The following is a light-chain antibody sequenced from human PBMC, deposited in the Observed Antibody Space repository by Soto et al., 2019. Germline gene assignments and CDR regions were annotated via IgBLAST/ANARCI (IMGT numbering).Light chain of an antibody. V-gene: IGKV1-5*03. CDR3: QQYNVHSPWT. CDR2: KAS. J-gene: IGKJ1*01. CDR1: QSVSTW. Sequence: DIQMTQCPSTLSASVGDRVTITCRASQSVSTWLAWYQQKPGKAPHLLIFKASTLESGVPSRFSGSGSGTEFTLTITSLQPDDFATYYCQQYNVHSPWTFGQGTKVEIK.